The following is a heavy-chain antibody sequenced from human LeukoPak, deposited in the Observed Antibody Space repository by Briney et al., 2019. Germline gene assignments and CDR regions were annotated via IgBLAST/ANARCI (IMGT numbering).Heavy chain of an antibody. CDR2: IRQDGSEG. Sequence: GGSLRLSCEASGFTFSDVWMTWVRQAPGKGLEWVANIRQDGSEGNYVDSVKGRFTVSRDNAKNSLYLQLNNLRAEDTAVYYCARDQLVSVLRRSGYFDYWGQGTLVTVSS. V-gene: IGHV3-7*01. CDR1: GFTFSDVW. CDR3: ARDQLVSVLRRSGYFDY. D-gene: IGHD3-10*02. J-gene: IGHJ4*02.